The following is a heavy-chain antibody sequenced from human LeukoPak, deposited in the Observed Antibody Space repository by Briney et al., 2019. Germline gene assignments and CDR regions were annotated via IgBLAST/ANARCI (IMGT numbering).Heavy chain of an antibody. CDR3: AREDPQTTVPEGMDV. V-gene: IGHV4-59*01. Sequence: PSEALSLTCTVSGGSISYYYWSWIRQSPGKGLEWIGYIYYSGTTNYNPSLKSRVTISVDTSKNQFSLQLRSVTAADTAVYYCAREDPQTTVPEGMDVWGQGTTVTVSS. CDR1: GGSISYYY. J-gene: IGHJ6*02. CDR2: IYYSGTT. D-gene: IGHD4-17*01.